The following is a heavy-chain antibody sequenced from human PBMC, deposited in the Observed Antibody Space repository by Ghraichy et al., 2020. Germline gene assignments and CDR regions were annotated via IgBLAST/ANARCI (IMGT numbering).Heavy chain of an antibody. CDR2: IGKTGADT. Sequence: GSLNISCVGSGFNFRDCAMTWVRQAPGKGLEWVSTIGKTGADTYYVDSVKGRFTISRDNSKNTLYLQMNSLRAEDTALYYCAKGGRLQPTDSWGQGTLVTVAS. D-gene: IGHD4-11*01. V-gene: IGHV3-23*01. CDR1: GFNFRDCA. J-gene: IGHJ5*01. CDR3: AKGGRLQPTDS.